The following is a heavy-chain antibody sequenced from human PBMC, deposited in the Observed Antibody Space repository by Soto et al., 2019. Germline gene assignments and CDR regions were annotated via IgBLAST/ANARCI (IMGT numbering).Heavy chain of an antibody. CDR3: ARDLSVAGPDY. J-gene: IGHJ4*02. CDR1: GFTFRSYA. V-gene: IGHV3-30*03. Sequence: GSLRPSCAASGFTFRSYAMHWVRQAPGKGLEWVAVISYDESDKYYADSLKGRFTISRDNSKNTLYLQMNSLRGEDTAVYYCARDLSVAGPDYWGQGTLVTVSS. D-gene: IGHD6-19*01. CDR2: ISYDESDK.